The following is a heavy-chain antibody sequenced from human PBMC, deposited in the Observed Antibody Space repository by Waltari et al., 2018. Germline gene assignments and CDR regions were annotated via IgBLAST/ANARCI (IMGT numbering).Heavy chain of an antibody. CDR1: GFTFSSYS. Sequence: EVQLVESGGGLVKPGGSLRLSCAASGFTFSSYSMNWVRQAPGKGLEWVSSISSSSSYIYYADSVKGRFTISRDNAKNSLYLQMNSLRAEDTAVYYCASEREDIVVVPAAGYYYYYMDVWGKGTTVTISS. CDR3: ASEREDIVVVPAAGYYYYYMDV. CDR2: ISSSSSYI. V-gene: IGHV3-21*01. D-gene: IGHD2-2*01. J-gene: IGHJ6*03.